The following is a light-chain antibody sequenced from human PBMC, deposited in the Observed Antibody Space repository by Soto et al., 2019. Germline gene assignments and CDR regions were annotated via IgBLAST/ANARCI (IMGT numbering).Light chain of an antibody. CDR1: QSVISN. J-gene: IGKJ5*01. Sequence: PQSPATLSVSPGGRATLSCRASQSVISNLAWYQQKPGQAPRLLIYDAFNRATGIPARFSGSGSGTDFTLTISSLEPEDFAVYYCQQRSNWPITFGQGTRLEIK. V-gene: IGKV3-11*01. CDR3: QQRSNWPIT. CDR2: DAF.